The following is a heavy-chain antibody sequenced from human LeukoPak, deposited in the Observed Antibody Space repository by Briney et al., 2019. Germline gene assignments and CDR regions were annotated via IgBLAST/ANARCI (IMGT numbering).Heavy chain of an antibody. Sequence: SETLSLTCAVSGGSISSGGYSWSWIRQPPGKGLEWIGYIYHSGSTYYNPSLKSRVTISVDRSKNQFSLKLSSVTAADTAVYYCARDEVGRFDYWGQGTLVTVSS. CDR2: IYHSGST. D-gene: IGHD1-26*01. CDR1: GGSISSGGYS. V-gene: IGHV4-30-2*01. J-gene: IGHJ4*02. CDR3: ARDEVGRFDY.